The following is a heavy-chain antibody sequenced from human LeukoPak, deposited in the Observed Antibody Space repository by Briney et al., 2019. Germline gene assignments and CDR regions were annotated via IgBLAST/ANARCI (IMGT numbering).Heavy chain of an antibody. CDR2: IRYDGSNK. D-gene: IGHD3-16*02. Sequence: PGGSLRLSCAASGFTFSSYGMHWVSQAPGKGLEWVAFIRYDGSNKYYADSVKGRFTISRDNSKNTLYLQMNSLRAEDTAVYYCARVGDMITFGGVIVEGYFDYWGQGTLVTVSS. J-gene: IGHJ4*02. V-gene: IGHV3-30*02. CDR3: ARVGDMITFGGVIVEGYFDY. CDR1: GFTFSSYG.